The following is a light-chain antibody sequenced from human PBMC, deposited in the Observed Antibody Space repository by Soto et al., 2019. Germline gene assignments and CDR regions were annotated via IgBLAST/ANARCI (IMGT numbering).Light chain of an antibody. V-gene: IGKV3-15*01. CDR1: QSVNSN. CDR2: GIS. J-gene: IGKJ5*01. Sequence: EMVMTQSPAILSVSPGYSATLSCRASQSVNSNYLAWYQQPPGQPPRLRIYGISTRATGIPARFSGSGSGTEFSLTISSLQSEDFAVYYCQQYSKWPITFGQGTRLEIK. CDR3: QQYSKWPIT.